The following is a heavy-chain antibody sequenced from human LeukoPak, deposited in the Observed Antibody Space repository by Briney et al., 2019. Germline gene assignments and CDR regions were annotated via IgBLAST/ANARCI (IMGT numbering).Heavy chain of an antibody. Sequence: GGTLSLSCAASGFKFRDYYMSWIRQAPGKGLEWISYISMSGSVIQYSDSVKGRFTTSRDNVKNSLHLQMDSLRVDDTAVYYCARGGWSRGWFDPWGQGTLVSVSS. J-gene: IGHJ5*02. V-gene: IGHV3-11*01. D-gene: IGHD3-22*01. CDR1: GFKFRDYY. CDR2: ISMSGSVI. CDR3: ARGGWSRGWFDP.